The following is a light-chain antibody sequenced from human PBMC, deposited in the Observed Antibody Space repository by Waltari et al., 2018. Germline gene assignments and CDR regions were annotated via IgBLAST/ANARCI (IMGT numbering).Light chain of an antibody. CDR2: KVF. Sequence: DVVMTQSPLSLPVTLGQPVTISCRSSQSLVHSDGKTYLNWFHQRPGQSPRRLIYKVFTRESGVPDRFSGSGSGNDFTLKISRVEAEDVGTYYCMQATQWPLTFGQGTKVEIK. CDR3: MQATQWPLT. V-gene: IGKV2-30*02. CDR1: QSLVHSDGKTY. J-gene: IGKJ1*01.